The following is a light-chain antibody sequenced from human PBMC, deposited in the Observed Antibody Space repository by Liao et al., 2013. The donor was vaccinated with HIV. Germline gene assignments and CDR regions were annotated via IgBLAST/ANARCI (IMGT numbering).Light chain of an antibody. CDR2: QDA. Sequence: SYELTQPPSVSVSPGQTASINCSGDRLGDKFASWYQQKPGQSPVLVIYQDAKRPSGIPERFSGSNSGNTATLIISGTQAMDEADYYCQAWDTTSYVFGAGTKVTVL. V-gene: IGLV3-1*01. CDR1: RLGDKF. CDR3: QAWDTTSYV. J-gene: IGLJ1*01.